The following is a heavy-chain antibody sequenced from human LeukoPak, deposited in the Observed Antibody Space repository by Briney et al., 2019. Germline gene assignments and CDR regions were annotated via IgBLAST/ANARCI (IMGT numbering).Heavy chain of an antibody. CDR1: GYSFTSYW. Sequence: GESLKISCKASGYSFTSYWIAWVRQMPGKGLEWMGSIYPGDSDTRYSPSFQGQVTISADKSISTAHLQWSSPKASDTAIYYCARTSMIDYWGQGTLVTVSS. CDR3: ARTSMIDY. V-gene: IGHV5-51*01. J-gene: IGHJ4*02. CDR2: IYPGDSDT. D-gene: IGHD5-18*01.